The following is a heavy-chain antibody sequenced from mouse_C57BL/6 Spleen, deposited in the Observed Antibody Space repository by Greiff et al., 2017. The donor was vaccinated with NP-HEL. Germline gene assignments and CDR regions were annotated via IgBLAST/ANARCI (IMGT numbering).Heavy chain of an antibody. J-gene: IGHJ2*01. Sequence: QVQLQQPGAELLMPGASVKLSCKASGYTFTSYWMHWVKQRPGQGLEWIGEIDPSDSYTNYNQKFKGKSTLTVDKSSSTAYMQLSSLTSEDSAVYYCARGYDGYFLYYFDYWGQGTTLTVSS. V-gene: IGHV1-69*01. CDR3: ARGYDGYFLYYFDY. CDR1: GYTFTSYW. D-gene: IGHD2-3*01. CDR2: IDPSDSYT.